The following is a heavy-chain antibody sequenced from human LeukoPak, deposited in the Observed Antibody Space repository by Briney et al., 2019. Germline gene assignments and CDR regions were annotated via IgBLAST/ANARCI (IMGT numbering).Heavy chain of an antibody. CDR3: ARTMIAAAGNLFDY. V-gene: IGHV4-59*01. J-gene: IGHJ4*02. CDR2: IYYSGST. CDR1: GFTFSSYA. D-gene: IGHD6-13*01. Sequence: PGGSLRLSCAASGFTFSSYAMSWVRQAPGKGLEWVGYIYYSGSTNYNPSLKSRVTISVDTSKNQFSLKLSSVTAADTAVYYCARTMIAAAGNLFDYWGQGTLVTVSS.